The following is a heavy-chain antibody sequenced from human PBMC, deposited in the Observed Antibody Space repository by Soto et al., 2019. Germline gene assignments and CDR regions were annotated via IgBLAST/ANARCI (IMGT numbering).Heavy chain of an antibody. J-gene: IGHJ6*04. V-gene: IGHV1-18*01. Sequence: VPVEVCSEECGFAFACCCRGSACHATGQGLEWMGWINTYNGNTNYAQNVQGRVTLTTDTSTSTAYMELRSLRSNDTAIFFCAMVDIYVTPSAQDVWVKGSTVTVSS. CDR3: AMVDIYVTPSAQDV. CDR1: GFAFACCC. D-gene: IGHD3-16*01. CDR2: INTYNGNT.